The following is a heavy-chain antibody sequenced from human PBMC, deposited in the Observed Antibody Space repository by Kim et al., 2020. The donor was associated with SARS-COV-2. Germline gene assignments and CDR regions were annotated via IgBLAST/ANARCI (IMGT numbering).Heavy chain of an antibody. CDR3: ARIPLAQRLRLKYYFDY. V-gene: IGHV4-34*01. CDR2: INHSGST. Sequence: SETLSLTCAVYGGSFSGYYWSWIRQPPGKGLEWIGEINHSGSTNYNPSLKSRVTISVDTSKNQFSLKLSSVTAADTAVYYCARIPLAQRLRLKYYFDYWGQGTLVTVSS. CDR1: GGSFSGYY. D-gene: IGHD5-12*01. J-gene: IGHJ4*02.